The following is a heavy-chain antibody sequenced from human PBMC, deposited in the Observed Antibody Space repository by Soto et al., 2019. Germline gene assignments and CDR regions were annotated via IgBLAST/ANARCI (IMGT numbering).Heavy chain of an antibody. D-gene: IGHD5-12*01. CDR2: INAGNGNT. CDR3: ARVKRDIVGGYGYFEY. V-gene: IGHV1-3*01. CDR1: GYTFTSYA. Sequence: ASVKVSFKASGYTFTSYAMHWVRQAPGQRLEWMGWINAGNGNTEYSQKFQGRVTITRDTSASTAYMELSSLRSEDTAVYYCARVKRDIVGGYGYFEYWGQGTLVTVSS. J-gene: IGHJ4*02.